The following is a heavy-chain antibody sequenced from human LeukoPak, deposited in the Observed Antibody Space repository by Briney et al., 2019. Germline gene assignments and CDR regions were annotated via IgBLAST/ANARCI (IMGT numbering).Heavy chain of an antibody. CDR3: ARGAGIAAV. CDR2: INHSGST. CDR1: GGSFSGYY. V-gene: IGHV4-34*01. J-gene: IGHJ4*02. Sequence: SETLSLTCAVYGGSFSGYYWSWIRQPPGKGLEWIGEINHSGSTNYNPSLKSRATISVDTSKNQFSLKLSSVTAADTAVYYCARGAGIAAVWGQGTLVTVSS. D-gene: IGHD6-13*01.